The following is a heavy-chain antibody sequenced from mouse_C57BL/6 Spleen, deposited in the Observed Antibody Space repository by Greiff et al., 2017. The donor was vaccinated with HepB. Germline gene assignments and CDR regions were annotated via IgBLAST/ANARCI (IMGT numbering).Heavy chain of an antibody. J-gene: IGHJ2*01. D-gene: IGHD2-3*01. Sequence: LVESGAELVRPGASVKLSCKASGYTFTDYYINWVKQRPGQGLEWIARIYPGSGNTYYNEKFKGKATLTAEKSSSTAYMQLSSLTSEDSAVYFCARGDGYYGYYFDYWGQGTTLTVSS. CDR1: GYTFTDYY. CDR3: ARGDGYYGYYFDY. CDR2: IYPGSGNT. V-gene: IGHV1-76*01.